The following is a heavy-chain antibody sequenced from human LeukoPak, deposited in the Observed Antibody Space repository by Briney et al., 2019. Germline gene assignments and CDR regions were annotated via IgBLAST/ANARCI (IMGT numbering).Heavy chain of an antibody. CDR1: GFTFSSYS. D-gene: IGHD3-16*01. J-gene: IGHJ3*02. CDR3: AESMITFGGVGDAFDI. Sequence: GGSLRLSCAASGFTFSSYSMNWVRQAPGKGLEWVSSISSSSSYIYYADSVKGRFTISRDNAKNSLYLQMNSLRAEDTAVYYCAESMITFGGVGDAFDIWGQGTMVTVSS. V-gene: IGHV3-21*01. CDR2: ISSSSSYI.